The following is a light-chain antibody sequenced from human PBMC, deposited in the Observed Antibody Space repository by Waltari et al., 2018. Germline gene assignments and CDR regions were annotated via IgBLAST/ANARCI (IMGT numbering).Light chain of an antibody. V-gene: IGKV3-11*01. CDR2: DAS. CDR3: QQRSNWPRT. J-gene: IGKJ1*01. CDR1: QSVSSY. Sequence: EIVLTQSPAPLSLSPGERATHSCRASQSVSSYLAWYQQKPGQAPRLLIYDASSRATGIPARFSGSGSGTDFTLTISSLEPEDFAVYYCQQRSNWPRTFGQGTKVEI.